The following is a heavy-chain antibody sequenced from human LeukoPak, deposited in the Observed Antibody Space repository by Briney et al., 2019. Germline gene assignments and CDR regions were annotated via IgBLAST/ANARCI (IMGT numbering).Heavy chain of an antibody. CDR1: GFTFSSYG. V-gene: IGHV3-30*02. J-gene: IGHJ4*02. CDR2: IRYDGSNK. D-gene: IGHD6-19*01. Sequence: GGSLRLSCAASGFTFSSYGMHWVRQAPGKGLEWVAFIRYDGSNKYYADSVKGRFTISRDNSKNTLYLQMNSLRAEDTAVYYCAKDPGYSSGWELYYFDYWGQGTLVTVSS. CDR3: AKDPGYSSGWELYYFDY.